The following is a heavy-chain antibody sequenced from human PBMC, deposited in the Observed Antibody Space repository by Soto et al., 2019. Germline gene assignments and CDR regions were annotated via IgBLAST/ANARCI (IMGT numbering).Heavy chain of an antibody. J-gene: IGHJ4*02. CDR3: ARDNRHYFVSGSYPVDY. CDR2: IWSAGTKK. Sequence: QVQLVESGGGVVQPGRSLRLSCGASGFTFRNYAMHWVRQAPGKGLEWVAVIWSAGTKKYYADSVKGRFTTSRDNSKNRSKLETNGLRAQDTAVYLCARDNRHYFVSGSYPVDYWGQGALLNVSS. D-gene: IGHD3-10*01. CDR1: GFTFRNYA. V-gene: IGHV3-33*01.